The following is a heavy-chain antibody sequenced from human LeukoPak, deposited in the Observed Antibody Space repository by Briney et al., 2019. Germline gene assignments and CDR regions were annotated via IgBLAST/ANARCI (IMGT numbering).Heavy chain of an antibody. V-gene: IGHV3-74*01. CDR3: ARHGSDAFDI. CDR2: INSGGSSR. D-gene: IGHD5-24*01. J-gene: IGHJ3*02. CDR1: GFTFSSYW. Sequence: GGSLRLSCAASGFTFSSYWMHCVRQAPGKGLVWVSHINSGGSSRTYADSVKGRFTISRDNAKNTLYLQMNSLRAEDTAVYYCARHGSDAFDIWGQGTVVTVSS.